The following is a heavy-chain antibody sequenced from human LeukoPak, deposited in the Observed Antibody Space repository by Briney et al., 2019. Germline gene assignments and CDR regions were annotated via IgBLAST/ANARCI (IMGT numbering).Heavy chain of an antibody. CDR3: ARDRTGASYYDILTGCNDY. Sequence: GGSLRLSCAASGFTFSSYSMNWVRQAPGKGLEWVSSISSSSSYIYYADSVKGRFTISRDNAKNSLYLQMNSLRAEDTAVYYCARDRTGASYYDILTGCNDYWGQGTLVTVSS. CDR2: ISSSSSYI. CDR1: GFTFSSYS. V-gene: IGHV3-21*01. D-gene: IGHD3-9*01. J-gene: IGHJ4*02.